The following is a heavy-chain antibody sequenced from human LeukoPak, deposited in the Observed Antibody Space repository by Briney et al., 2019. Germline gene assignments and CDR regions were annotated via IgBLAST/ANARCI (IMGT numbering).Heavy chain of an antibody. CDR3: ARDGEYSYGYGFDY. CDR1: GFTVSSNY. CDR2: IYSDDST. D-gene: IGHD5-18*01. V-gene: IGHV3-66*01. J-gene: IGHJ4*02. Sequence: GGSLRLSCAASGFTVSSNYMSWVRQAPGKGLEWVSVIYSDDSTYYADSVKGRFTISRDTSKNTVYLQMNSLRPEETAVYYCARDGEYSYGYGFDYWGQGTLVTVSS.